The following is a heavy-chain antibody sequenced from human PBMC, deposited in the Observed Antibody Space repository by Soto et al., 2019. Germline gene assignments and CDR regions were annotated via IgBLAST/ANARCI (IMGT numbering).Heavy chain of an antibody. V-gene: IGHV4-34*01. J-gene: IGHJ5*02. CDR2: INHSGST. Sequence: QVQLQQWGAGLLKPSETLSLTCAVYGGSFSGYYWSWIRQPPGKGLEWIGEINHSGSTNYNPSLKSRVTISVDTSKNQFSLKLSSVTAADTAVYYCARTPVIVVVHYNWFDPWGQGTLVTVSS. CDR3: ARTPVIVVVHYNWFDP. D-gene: IGHD3-22*01. CDR1: GGSFSGYY.